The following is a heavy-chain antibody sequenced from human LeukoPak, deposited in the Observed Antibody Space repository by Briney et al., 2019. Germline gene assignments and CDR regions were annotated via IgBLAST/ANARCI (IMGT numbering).Heavy chain of an antibody. CDR3: AIGPPYGGYSD. V-gene: IGHV3-23*01. CDR1: GFTFTTYA. CDR2: VSGSGGRT. Sequence: GGSLRLSCAASGFTFTTYAMTWVRQAPGKGPEWVSSVSGSGGRTYYAAPLKGRLTISRDNSKNTLYLQMNSLRAEDTAVYYCAIGPPYGGYSDWGQGTMVTVSS. J-gene: IGHJ4*02. D-gene: IGHD4-17*01.